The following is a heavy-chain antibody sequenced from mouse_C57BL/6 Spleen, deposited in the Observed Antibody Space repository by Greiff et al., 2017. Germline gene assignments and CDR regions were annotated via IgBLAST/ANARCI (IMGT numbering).Heavy chain of an antibody. V-gene: IGHV1-80*01. CDR3: ARNYCGSPGYFDY. CDR1: GYAFSSYW. D-gene: IGHD1-1*01. J-gene: IGHJ2*01. Sequence: VKLQQSGAELVKPGASVKISCKASGYAFSSYWMNWVKQRPGKGLEGIGQIYPGDGDTNYNGKVKGKATLTADKSSSTAYMQLSSLTSEDSAVYFCARNYCGSPGYFDYRGQGTTLTVSS. CDR2: IYPGDGDT.